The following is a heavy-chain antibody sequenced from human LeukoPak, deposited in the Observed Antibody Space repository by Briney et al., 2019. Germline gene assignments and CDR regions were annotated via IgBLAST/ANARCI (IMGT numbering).Heavy chain of an antibody. Sequence: TGGSLRLSCAASGFTFSSYSMHWVRQAPGKGLEYVSAISSNGGSTYYANSVKGRFTISRDNSKNTLYLQMNSLRAEDTAVYYCAKGDTTWELPHDYWGQGTLVTVSS. J-gene: IGHJ4*02. V-gene: IGHV3-64*04. CDR2: ISSNGGST. CDR1: GFTFSSYS. CDR3: AKGDTTWELPHDY. D-gene: IGHD1-26*01.